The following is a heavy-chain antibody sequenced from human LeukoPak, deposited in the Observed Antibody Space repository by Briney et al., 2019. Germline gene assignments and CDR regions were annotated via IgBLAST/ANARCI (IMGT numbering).Heavy chain of an antibody. V-gene: IGHV4-39*01. Sequence: SETLSLTCSVSGGSISSSSYYWGWIRQPPGEKLEWIGNIYYSGSTYYNPSLKSRVTISVDTSKNQFSLKLSSVTAADTAVYYCARPQRYSMYALDYWGQGTLVTVSS. D-gene: IGHD5/OR15-5a*01. CDR2: IYYSGST. CDR1: GGSISSSSYY. CDR3: ARPQRYSMYALDY. J-gene: IGHJ4*02.